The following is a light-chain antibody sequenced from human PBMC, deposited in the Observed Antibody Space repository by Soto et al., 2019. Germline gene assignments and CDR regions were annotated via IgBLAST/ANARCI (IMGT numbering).Light chain of an antibody. CDR3: QQYYSYRT. Sequence: IRMTQSPSTLSASVGDRVTITCRASQTISGWLAWYQQKPGKAPNLLIYDASSLESGVPSRFSGSGSGTEFTLTISSLQPEDFATYYCQQYYSYRTFGQGTKVDIK. V-gene: IGKV1-5*01. CDR1: QTISGW. CDR2: DAS. J-gene: IGKJ1*01.